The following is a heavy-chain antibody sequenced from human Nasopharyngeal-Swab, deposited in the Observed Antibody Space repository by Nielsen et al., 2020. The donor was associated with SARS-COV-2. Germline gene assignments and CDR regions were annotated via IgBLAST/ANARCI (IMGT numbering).Heavy chain of an antibody. J-gene: IGHJ4*02. CDR1: GFTFSSYG. D-gene: IGHD6-13*01. V-gene: IGHV3-33*01. Sequence: SLKISGAASGFTFSSYGMHWVRQAPGKGLEWVAVIWYDGSNKYYADSVKGRFTISRDNSKNTLYLQMNSLRAEDTAVYYCARDFGIAAAGSDVDYWGQGTLVTVSS. CDR2: IWYDGSNK. CDR3: ARDFGIAAAGSDVDY.